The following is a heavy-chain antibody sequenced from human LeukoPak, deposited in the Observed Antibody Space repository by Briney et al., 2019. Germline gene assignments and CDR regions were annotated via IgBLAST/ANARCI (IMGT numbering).Heavy chain of an antibody. CDR1: GFTFSGSA. D-gene: IGHD3-22*01. CDR2: IRGKADNYTT. V-gene: IGHV3-73*01. Sequence: LSGGSLRLSCAASGFTFSGSAMHWVRQASGKGLEWVGRIRGKADNYTTAYAASVKGRFTISRDDSKNTAYLQMNSLKTEDTAVYYCRGAYYDGSGPEYYFDYWGQGTLVTVSS. J-gene: IGHJ4*02. CDR3: RGAYYDGSGPEYYFDY.